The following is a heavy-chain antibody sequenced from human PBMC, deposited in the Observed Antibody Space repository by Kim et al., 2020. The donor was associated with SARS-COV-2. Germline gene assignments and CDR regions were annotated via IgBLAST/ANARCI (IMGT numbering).Heavy chain of an antibody. CDR2: ISWNSGSI. CDR3: AKDMRSSWSGYILHYYY. CDR1: GFTFDDYA. J-gene: IGHJ6*01. V-gene: IGHV3-9*01. D-gene: IGHD3-3*01. Sequence: GGSLRLSCAASGFTFDDYAMHWVRQAPGKGLEWVSGISWNSGSIGYADSVKGRFTISRDNAKNSLYLQMNSLRAEDTALYYCAKDMRSSWSGYILHYYY.